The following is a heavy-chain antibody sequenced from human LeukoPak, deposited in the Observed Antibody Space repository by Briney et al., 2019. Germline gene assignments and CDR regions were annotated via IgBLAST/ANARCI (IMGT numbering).Heavy chain of an antibody. D-gene: IGHD6-13*01. Sequence: PGGSLRLSCAASGFTFSSYSMNWVRQAPGKGLEWVSSISSSSSYIYYADSVKGRFTISRDNSKNTLYLQMNSLRAEDTAVSYCARGSLAAAGSFDIWGQGTMVTVSS. J-gene: IGHJ3*02. CDR2: ISSSSSYI. CDR1: GFTFSSYS. CDR3: ARGSLAAAGSFDI. V-gene: IGHV3-21*01.